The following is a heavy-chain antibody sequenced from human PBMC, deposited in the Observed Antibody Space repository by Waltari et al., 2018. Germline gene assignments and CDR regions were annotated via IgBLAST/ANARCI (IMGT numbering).Heavy chain of an antibody. D-gene: IGHD6-13*01. V-gene: IGHV1-2*06. J-gene: IGHJ4*02. CDR3: AREVAAAGTEYYFDY. CDR2: INPNSGGT. Sequence: PGQGLEWMGRINPNSGGTNYAQKFQGRVTMTRDTSISTAYMELSRLRSDDTAVYYCAREVAAAGTEYYFDYWGQGTLVTVSS.